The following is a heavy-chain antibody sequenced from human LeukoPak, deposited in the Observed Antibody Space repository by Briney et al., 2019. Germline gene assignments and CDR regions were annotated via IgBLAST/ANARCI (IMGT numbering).Heavy chain of an antibody. CDR3: AKHGYCSGISCFFDF. V-gene: IGHV3-23*01. J-gene: IGHJ4*02. CDR1: VFTFSIYA. D-gene: IGHD2-2*03. Sequence: GGSLSLSCAASVFTFSIYAMSGVPQAPGKGLVWGSGLSGSGPYTFYTDSGKGRFTISKDSCKNTLYLQMNSLRAEDTALYYCAKHGYCSGISCFFDFWGQGTLVTVSS. CDR2: LSGSGPYT.